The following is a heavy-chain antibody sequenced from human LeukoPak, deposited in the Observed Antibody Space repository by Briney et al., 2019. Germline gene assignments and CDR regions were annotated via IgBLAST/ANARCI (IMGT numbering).Heavy chain of an antibody. V-gene: IGHV3-15*01. Sequence: GGSLRLSCAASGFTFSNAWMSWVRQAPGKGLEWVGRIKSKTDGGTTDYAAPVKGRFTISRDDSKNTLYLQMNSLKTEDTAVYYCTTDRRRFWSGSSFDYWGQGTLVTVSS. D-gene: IGHD3-3*01. CDR2: IKSKTDGGTT. CDR3: TTDRRRFWSGSSFDY. J-gene: IGHJ4*02. CDR1: GFTFSNAW.